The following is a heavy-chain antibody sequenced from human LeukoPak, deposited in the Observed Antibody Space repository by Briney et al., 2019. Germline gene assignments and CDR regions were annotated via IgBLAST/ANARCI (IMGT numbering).Heavy chain of an antibody. CDR3: ATDGMVRGPDAWFDS. J-gene: IGHJ5*01. D-gene: IGHD3-10*01. CDR1: GDSISSYY. Sequence: SETLSLTCTVSGDSISSYYWSWIRQPPGKGLEWIGYIYYSGSTNYNPSLKSRVTISVDTSKNQFSLKLSSVTAADTAVYYCATDGMVRGPDAWFDSWGQGTLVTVSS. CDR2: IYYSGST. V-gene: IGHV4-59*12.